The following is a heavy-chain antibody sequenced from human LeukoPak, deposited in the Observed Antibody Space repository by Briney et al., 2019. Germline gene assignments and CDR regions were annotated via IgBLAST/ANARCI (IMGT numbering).Heavy chain of an antibody. CDR1: GFTFSSYS. CDR3: ARSPHDCGGDCYVDY. V-gene: IGHV3-21*01. Sequence: GGSLRLSCAASGFTFSSYSMNWVRQAPGKGLEWVSSISSSSSYIYYADSVKGRFTISRDNAKNSLYLQMNSLRVEDTAVYYCARSPHDCGGDCYVDYWGQGTLVTVSS. D-gene: IGHD2-21*02. CDR2: ISSSSSYI. J-gene: IGHJ4*02.